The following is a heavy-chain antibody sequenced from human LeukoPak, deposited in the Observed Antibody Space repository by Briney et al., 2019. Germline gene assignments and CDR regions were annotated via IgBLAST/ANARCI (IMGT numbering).Heavy chain of an antibody. Sequence: PGGSLRLSCVGSGITFSSHAMTWVRQAPGKGLEWVSGTTDSGGSAYHAESVKGRFTISRDNSKNTLYLQMNNLRAEDTAVYYCASRPPSQTYYGVLNYWGQGTLVTVSP. V-gene: IGHV3-23*01. D-gene: IGHD4-17*01. J-gene: IGHJ4*02. CDR2: TTDSGGSA. CDR3: ASRPPSQTYYGVLNY. CDR1: GITFSSHA.